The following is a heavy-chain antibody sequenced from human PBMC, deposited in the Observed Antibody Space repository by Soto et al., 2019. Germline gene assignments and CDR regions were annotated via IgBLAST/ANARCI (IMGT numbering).Heavy chain of an antibody. CDR1: GFTFSSYA. CDR2: ISYDGSNK. CDR3: ASVGLIAAAGPIDY. Sequence: QVQLVESGGGVVQRGRSLRLSCAASGFTFSSYAMHWVRQAPGKGLEWVAVISYDGSNKYYADSVKGRFTISRDNSKNTLYLQMNSLRAEDTAVYYCASVGLIAAAGPIDYWGQGTLVTVSS. V-gene: IGHV3-30-3*01. D-gene: IGHD6-13*01. J-gene: IGHJ4*02.